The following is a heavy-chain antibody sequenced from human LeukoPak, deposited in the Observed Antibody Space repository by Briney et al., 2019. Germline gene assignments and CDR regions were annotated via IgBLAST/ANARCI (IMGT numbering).Heavy chain of an antibody. Sequence: GGSLRLSCAASGFTFSSYWMHWVRQAPGKGLVWASRISGDGSTTSYADSVKGRFTISRDNAKNTLHLQMNSLRVEDTSVYYCARGTYYGSFDLWGQGTLVTVSS. D-gene: IGHD4-17*01. J-gene: IGHJ4*02. CDR3: ARGTYYGSFDL. CDR1: GFTFSSYW. CDR2: ISGDGSTT. V-gene: IGHV3-74*01.